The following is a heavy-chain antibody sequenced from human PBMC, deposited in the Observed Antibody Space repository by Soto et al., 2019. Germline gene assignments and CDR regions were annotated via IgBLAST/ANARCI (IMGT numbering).Heavy chain of an antibody. Sequence: GASVKVSCKVSGYALTELSMHWVRQAPGKGLEWMGGFDPEDGETIYAQKFQGRVTMTEDTSTDTAYMELSSLRSEDTAVYYCATDRSSSWRNAFDIWGQGTMVTVSS. D-gene: IGHD6-13*01. J-gene: IGHJ3*02. CDR3: ATDRSSSWRNAFDI. CDR2: FDPEDGET. CDR1: GYALTELS. V-gene: IGHV1-24*01.